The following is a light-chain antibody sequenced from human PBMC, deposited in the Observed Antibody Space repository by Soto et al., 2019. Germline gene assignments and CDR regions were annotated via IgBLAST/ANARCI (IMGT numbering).Light chain of an antibody. CDR2: DAS. V-gene: IGKV1-5*01. CDR1: QSISSW. J-gene: IGKJ2*01. CDR3: QQYNSYSYT. Sequence: DIQMTQSPSTLSASVGDRVAITCRASQSISSWLAWYQQKPGKAPKLLIYDASGLESGVPSRFSGSGSGTEFTLTISSLQPDDFATYYCQQYNSYSYTFGQGTKVDIK.